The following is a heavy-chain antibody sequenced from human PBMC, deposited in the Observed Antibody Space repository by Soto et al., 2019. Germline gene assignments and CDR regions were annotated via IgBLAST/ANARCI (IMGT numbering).Heavy chain of an antibody. CDR3: ARRATVTTHDYFDY. CDR1: GGSISSSSYY. Sequence: SETLSLTCTVSGGSISSSSYYLGWIRQPPGKGLEWIGSIYYSGSTYYNPSLKSRVTISVDTSKNQFSLKLSSVTAADTAVYYCARRATVTTHDYFDYWGQGTLVTVSS. D-gene: IGHD4-17*01. J-gene: IGHJ4*02. CDR2: IYYSGST. V-gene: IGHV4-39*01.